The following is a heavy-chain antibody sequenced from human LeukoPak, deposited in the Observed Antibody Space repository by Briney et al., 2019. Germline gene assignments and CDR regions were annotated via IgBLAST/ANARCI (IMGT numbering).Heavy chain of an antibody. CDR2: IWFDGSNT. D-gene: IGHD5-24*01. Sequence: PGGSLRLSCAASGFTFNNYGMHWVRQAPGKGLEWVGVIWFDGSNTRYADSVKGRFTTARDDSKNTVYLQMNSLRDEDTAVYFCAKDPPITGPFEYWGQGTLVTVSS. J-gene: IGHJ4*02. V-gene: IGHV3-33*06. CDR1: GFTFNNYG. CDR3: AKDPPITGPFEY.